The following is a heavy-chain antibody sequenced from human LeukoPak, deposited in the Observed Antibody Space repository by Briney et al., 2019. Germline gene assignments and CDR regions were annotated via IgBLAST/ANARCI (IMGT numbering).Heavy chain of an antibody. D-gene: IGHD2-2*01. CDR1: GFTVSSNY. J-gene: IGHJ4*02. CDR2: IYSGGST. V-gene: IGHV3-66*01. Sequence: GGSLRLSCAASGFTVSSNYMSWVRQAPGKGLEVIYSGGSTYYADSVKGRFTISRDNSKNTLYLQMNSLRAEDTAAYYCARSSIVAGYCSSTSCPYYFDSWGQGTLVTVSS. CDR3: ARSSIVAGYCSSTSCPYYFDS.